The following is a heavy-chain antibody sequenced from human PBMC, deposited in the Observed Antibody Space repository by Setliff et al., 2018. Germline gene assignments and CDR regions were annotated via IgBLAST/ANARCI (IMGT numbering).Heavy chain of an antibody. CDR1: GFTFNNYW. V-gene: IGHV3-7*03. J-gene: IGHJ4*02. D-gene: IGHD2-2*01. CDR3: ARTFLYGTSWYFDN. Sequence: GGSLRLSCEAFGFTFNNYWMSWVRQAPGKGLEWVANIMQDGGAQYYLDSVKGRFTVSRDNSNNTLYLHMSSLRAEDTAVYFCARTFLYGTSWYFDNWGQGTLVTVSS. CDR2: IMQDGGAQ.